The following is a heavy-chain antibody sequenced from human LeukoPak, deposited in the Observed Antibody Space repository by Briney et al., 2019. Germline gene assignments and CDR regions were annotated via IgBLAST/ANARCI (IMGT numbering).Heavy chain of an antibody. V-gene: IGHV4-34*01. Sequence: SETLSLTCAVYGGSFSGYYWSWIRQPPGKGLGWIGEINHSGSTNYNPSLKSRVTISVDTSKNQFSLKLSSVTAADTAVYYCASRDSSGHAIWGQGTMVTVSS. CDR1: GGSFSGYY. CDR3: ASRDSSGHAI. CDR2: INHSGST. D-gene: IGHD3-22*01. J-gene: IGHJ3*02.